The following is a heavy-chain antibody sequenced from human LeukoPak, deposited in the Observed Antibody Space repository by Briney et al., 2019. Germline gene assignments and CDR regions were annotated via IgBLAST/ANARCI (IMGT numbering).Heavy chain of an antibody. J-gene: IGHJ4*02. Sequence: GASVKVSCKASGYTFTGYYMHWVRQAPGQGLEWMGWINPNSGGTNYAQKFQGWVTMTRDTSISTAYMELSRLRSDDTAVYYCARAPPDGFQPIYFDYWGQGTLVTVSS. CDR3: ARAPPDGFQPIYFDY. V-gene: IGHV1-2*04. CDR1: GYTFTGYY. D-gene: IGHD5-24*01. CDR2: INPNSGGT.